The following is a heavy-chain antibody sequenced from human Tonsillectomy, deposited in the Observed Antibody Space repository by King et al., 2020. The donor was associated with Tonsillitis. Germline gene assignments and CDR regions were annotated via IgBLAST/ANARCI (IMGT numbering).Heavy chain of an antibody. J-gene: IGHJ3*02. CDR2: ISWNSGSI. D-gene: IGHD1-26*01. Sequence: EVQLVESGGGLVQPGRSLRLSCAASGFTFDDYAMHWVRQAPGKGLEWVSGISWNSGSIGYADSVKGRFTISRENAKNSLYLQMNSLRAEDTALYYCAKAKYSGSYYDAFDIWGQGTMVTVSS. CDR1: GFTFDDYA. CDR3: AKAKYSGSYYDAFDI. V-gene: IGHV3-9*01.